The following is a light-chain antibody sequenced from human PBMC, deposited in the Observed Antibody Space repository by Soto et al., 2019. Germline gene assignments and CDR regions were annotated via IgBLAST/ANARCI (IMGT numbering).Light chain of an antibody. CDR3: QQYGSSPPAT. V-gene: IGKV1-39*01. J-gene: IGKJ2*01. Sequence: DIQMTQSPSSLSASVGDRVTITCRASQSISSYLNWYQQKPGKAPKLLIYAASSLQSGVPSRFSGSGSGTDFTLTISSLQPEDFAMYYCQQYGSSPPATFGQGTNLEIK. CDR2: AAS. CDR1: QSISSY.